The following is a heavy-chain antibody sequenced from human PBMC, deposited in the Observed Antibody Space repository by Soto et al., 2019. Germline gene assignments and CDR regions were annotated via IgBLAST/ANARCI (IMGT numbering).Heavy chain of an antibody. CDR3: ARRHLAVAVSPWFDP. J-gene: IGHJ5*02. V-gene: IGHV2-26*01. CDR2: IDSSGEK. CDR1: GLSITDSEMG. D-gene: IGHD6-19*01. Sequence: QVTLKDSGPVLVKPTETLTLRCTVSGLSITDSEMGVSWIRQPPGQPLEWLAHIDSSGEKSYRTFLKSRLAISKDTSNSHIVLTMTNMDPADTATYYCARRHLAVAVSPWFDPWGQGVPVTVSS.